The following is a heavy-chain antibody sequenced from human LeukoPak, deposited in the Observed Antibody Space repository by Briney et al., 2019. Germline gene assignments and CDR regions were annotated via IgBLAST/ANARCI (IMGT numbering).Heavy chain of an antibody. CDR3: ARSDILTGPIDY. CDR1: GFTFSSYW. J-gene: IGHJ4*02. Sequence: GGSLRLSCAASGFTFSSYWMNWVRQAPGKGPVWVSRIASDGSSTTYADSVKGRFTISRDNAKNSLYLQMNSLRAEDTAVYYCARSDILTGPIDYWGQGTLVTVSS. CDR2: IASDGSST. V-gene: IGHV3-74*01. D-gene: IGHD3-9*01.